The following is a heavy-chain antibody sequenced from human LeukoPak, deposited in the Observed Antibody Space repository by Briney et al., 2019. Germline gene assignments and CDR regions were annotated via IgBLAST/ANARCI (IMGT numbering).Heavy chain of an antibody. D-gene: IGHD3-16*01. J-gene: IGHJ4*02. CDR1: GFTFSAYS. V-gene: IGHV3-48*01. CDR3: LGGYTFDY. Sequence: GGSLRLSCAASGFTFSAYSMNWVRQAPGKGLEWVSYISSSSSTIYYADPVKGRFTISRDNAKNSLYLQMNSLRAEDTAVYYCLGGYTFDYWGQGTLVTVSS. CDR2: ISSSSSTI.